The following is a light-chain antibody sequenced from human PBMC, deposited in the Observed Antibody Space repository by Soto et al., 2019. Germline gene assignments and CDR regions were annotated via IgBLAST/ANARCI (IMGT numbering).Light chain of an antibody. Sequence: QSVLTQPASVSGSPGQSITISCTGTNNNYVSWYQQHPDKAPKLMIYDVINRPSGVSDRFSGSKSGNTASLSISGLQAEDEADYYCSSYANSRAIFGGGTQLTVL. CDR3: SSYANSRAI. V-gene: IGLV2-14*03. J-gene: IGLJ2*01. CDR1: NNNY. CDR2: DVI.